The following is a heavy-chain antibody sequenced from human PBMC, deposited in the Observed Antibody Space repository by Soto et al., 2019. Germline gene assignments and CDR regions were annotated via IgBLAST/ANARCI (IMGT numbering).Heavy chain of an antibody. Sequence: PGGSLRLSCAASGFTFSSYAMNWVRQAPGKGLEWVSAISSSGGSTYSADYVQGRFTVSRDNSKNTLYLQMNSLRDEDTAVYYCTKAYDSSGYFEYFQSWGQGTLVTVSS. CDR3: TKAYDSSGYFEYFQS. J-gene: IGHJ1*01. D-gene: IGHD3-22*01. CDR1: GFTFSSYA. V-gene: IGHV3-23*01. CDR2: ISSSGGST.